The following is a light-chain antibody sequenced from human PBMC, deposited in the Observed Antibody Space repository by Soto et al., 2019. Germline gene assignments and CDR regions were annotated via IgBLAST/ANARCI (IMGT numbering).Light chain of an antibody. V-gene: IGKV3-15*01. CDR2: GAS. J-gene: IGKJ5*01. Sequence: ETVMTQSPATLSVSPGERVTLSCRASQSVYSNLAWYQHKPGQAPRLLIYGASTRATGIPARFSGSGSGTEFTFTISSLQSEDFAVYYCQQYTNWPPITFGQGTRLE. CDR3: QQYTNWPPIT. CDR1: QSVYSN.